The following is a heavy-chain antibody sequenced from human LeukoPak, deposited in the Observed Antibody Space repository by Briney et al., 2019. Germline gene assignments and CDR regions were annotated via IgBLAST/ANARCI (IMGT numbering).Heavy chain of an antibody. J-gene: IGHJ4*02. Sequence: GGSLRLSCAASGFTVSSNYMSWVRQAPGKGLEWVSGIYSGGSTSYADSVKGRFTISRDNSKNTLFLQMNSLRVEDTAVFYCARDGFVGAADYWGQGTLVTVS. CDR3: ARDGFVGAADY. D-gene: IGHD6-13*01. CDR2: IYSGGST. CDR1: GFTVSSNY. V-gene: IGHV3-66*01.